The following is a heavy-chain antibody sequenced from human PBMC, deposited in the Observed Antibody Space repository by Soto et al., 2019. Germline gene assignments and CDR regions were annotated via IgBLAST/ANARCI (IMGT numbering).Heavy chain of an antibody. V-gene: IGHV3-30-3*01. Sequence: QVQLVESGGGVVQPGRSLRLSCAASGFTFSSYAMHWVRQAPGKGLEWVAVISYDGSNKYYADSVKGRFTISRDNSKNTLYLQMNSLRAEDTAVYYCAREARRGQNLLGDWGQGTLVTVSS. D-gene: IGHD3-10*01. CDR3: AREARRGQNLLGD. CDR2: ISYDGSNK. CDR1: GFTFSSYA. J-gene: IGHJ4*02.